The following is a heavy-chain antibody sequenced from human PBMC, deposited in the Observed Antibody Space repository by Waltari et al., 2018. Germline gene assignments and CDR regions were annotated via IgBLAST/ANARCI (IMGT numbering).Heavy chain of an antibody. D-gene: IGHD1-26*01. V-gene: IGHV4-34*01. CDR2: INHSGST. J-gene: IGHJ4*02. Sequence: GLLKPSETLSLTCAVYGGSFSGYYWSWIRQPPGKGLEWIGEINHSGSTNYNPSLKSRVTISVDTSKNQFSLKLSSVTAADTAVYYCARDKWELGIDYWGQGTLVTVSS. CDR1: GGSFSGYY. CDR3: ARDKWELGIDY.